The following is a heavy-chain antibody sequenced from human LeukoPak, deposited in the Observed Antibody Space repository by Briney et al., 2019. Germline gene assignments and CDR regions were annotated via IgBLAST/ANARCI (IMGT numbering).Heavy chain of an antibody. D-gene: IGHD2-15*01. Sequence: SETLSLTCTVSGGSISSYYWSWIRQPPGKGLEWIGYIYYSGSTNYNPSLKSRVTISVDTSKNQFSLKLSSVTAADTAVYYCARERPPRVVVVAATADGGFDPWGQGTLVTVSS. J-gene: IGHJ5*02. V-gene: IGHV4-59*12. CDR1: GGSISSYY. CDR3: ARERPPRVVVVAATADGGFDP. CDR2: IYYSGST.